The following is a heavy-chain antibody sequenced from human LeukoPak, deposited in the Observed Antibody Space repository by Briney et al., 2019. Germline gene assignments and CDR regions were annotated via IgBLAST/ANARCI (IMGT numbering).Heavy chain of an antibody. CDR1: GFTFTNYG. V-gene: IGHV3-30*18. D-gene: IGHD6-13*01. J-gene: IGHJ4*02. Sequence: GGSLRLSCAASGFTFTNYGIHWVRQAPGKGLEWVAVISYDGSNKYYADSVKGRFTISRDNSKNTLYLQMNSLRAEDTAVYYCAKDSSSWYDLDYWGQGTLVTVSS. CDR3: AKDSSSWYDLDY. CDR2: ISYDGSNK.